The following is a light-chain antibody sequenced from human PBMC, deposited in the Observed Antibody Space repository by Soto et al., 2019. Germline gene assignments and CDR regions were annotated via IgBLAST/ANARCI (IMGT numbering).Light chain of an antibody. CDR2: DAS. J-gene: IGKJ5*01. CDR1: QSIGSE. CDR3: QQRYRWPIT. Sequence: EMVLTQSPGTLYLSAGEGATLSCRASQSIGSELAWYHQKSCQAPRLVIADASNRANGIPARFSGSGTATDFTLTIRTVEPGDVGVYYCQQRYRWPITFGQGKRLEIK. V-gene: IGKV3-11*01.